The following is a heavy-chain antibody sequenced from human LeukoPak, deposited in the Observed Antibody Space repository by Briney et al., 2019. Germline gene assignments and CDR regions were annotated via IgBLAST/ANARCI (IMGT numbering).Heavy chain of an antibody. CDR2: ISGSGGST. V-gene: IGHV3-23*01. CDR1: GFTFSSYG. Sequence: GGTLRLSCAASGFTFSSYGMSWVHQAPGKGLEWVSAISGSGGSTYYADSVKGRFTISRDNSKNTLYLQMNSLRAEDTAVYYCAKEYCGGDCYSEYYFDYWGQGTLVTVSS. J-gene: IGHJ4*02. CDR3: AKEYCGGDCYSEYYFDY. D-gene: IGHD2-21*02.